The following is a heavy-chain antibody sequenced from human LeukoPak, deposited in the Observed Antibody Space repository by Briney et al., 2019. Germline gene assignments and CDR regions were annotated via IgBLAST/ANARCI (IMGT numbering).Heavy chain of an antibody. D-gene: IGHD3-9*01. CDR1: GGSISSGDYY. Sequence: SETLSLTCTVSGGSISSGDYYWSWIRQPPGKGLEWIGYTYYSGSTYYNPSLKSRVTISVDTSKNQFSLKLSSVTAADTAVYYCARDRHYDILTGYHNWFDPWGQGTLVTVSS. CDR2: TYYSGST. CDR3: ARDRHYDILTGYHNWFDP. V-gene: IGHV4-30-4*01. J-gene: IGHJ5*02.